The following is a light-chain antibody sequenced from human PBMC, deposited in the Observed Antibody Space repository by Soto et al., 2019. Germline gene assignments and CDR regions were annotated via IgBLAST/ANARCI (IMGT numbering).Light chain of an antibody. V-gene: IGKV3-20*01. CDR1: QSDTRRY. CDR3: QQYGSSTPT. CDR2: GAS. Sequence: IVLTRSPCTLSLSPGERATLSCWASQSDTRRYLAWYQQKPGQGPRLLIYGASKRAAGIPERLSGSGYGADLTITINRLENEDFAVYLCQQYGSSTPTFGQGTKVDIK. J-gene: IGKJ1*01.